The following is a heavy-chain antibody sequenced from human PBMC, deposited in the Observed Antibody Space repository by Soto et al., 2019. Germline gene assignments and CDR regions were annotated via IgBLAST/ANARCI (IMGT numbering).Heavy chain of an antibody. D-gene: IGHD1-26*01. CDR2: ISNDGTNK. V-gene: IGHV3-30-3*01. Sequence: GGSLRLSCVASGFTFNLYAIHWVRQAPGEGLEWVAVISNDGTNKDYADSVKGRFSIARDNSKTTLFLQMKSLRADDSGVYFCARDQLGQRMGSLYYYGMDVWGQGNTVTVSS. CDR3: ARDQLGQRMGSLYYYGMDV. J-gene: IGHJ6*02. CDR1: GFTFNLYA.